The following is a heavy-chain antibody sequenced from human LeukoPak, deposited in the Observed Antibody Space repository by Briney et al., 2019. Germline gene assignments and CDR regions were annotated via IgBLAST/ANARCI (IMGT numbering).Heavy chain of an antibody. D-gene: IGHD4-17*01. Sequence: GGSLRLSCAASGFTFSSYGMHWVRQAPGKGLEWVAFIRYDGSNKYYADSVKGRFTISRDNSKNTLYLQMNSLRAEDTAVYYCARDQGPYGDYYFDYWGQGTLVTVSS. J-gene: IGHJ4*02. CDR3: ARDQGPYGDYYFDY. CDR1: GFTFSSYG. CDR2: IRYDGSNK. V-gene: IGHV3-30*02.